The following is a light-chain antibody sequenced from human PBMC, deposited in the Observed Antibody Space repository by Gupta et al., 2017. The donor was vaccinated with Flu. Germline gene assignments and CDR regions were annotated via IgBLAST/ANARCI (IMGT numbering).Light chain of an antibody. J-gene: IGKJ3*01. V-gene: IGKV3-20*01. Sequence: DIVLTQSPGTLSLSPGERATLSCRASQSISSTYLAWYQQRPGQAPRLLIFGASNRATGIPDRCSGRGSGTDFTLTISRLEPEDFALYYCQQYASSALSFGPGTKVDIK. CDR1: QSISSTY. CDR2: GAS. CDR3: QQYASSALS.